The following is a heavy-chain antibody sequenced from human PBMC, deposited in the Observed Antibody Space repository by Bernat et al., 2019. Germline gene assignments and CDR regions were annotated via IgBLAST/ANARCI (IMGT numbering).Heavy chain of an antibody. CDR3: AGDKTGYSSSWYGTGWYFDL. Sequence: QVQLVQSGAEVKKPGSSVKVSCKASGGTFSSYAISWVRQSPGQGLEWLGGIIAIFGTASYAQKFQGRVTIAADKPTKKAYKELSSLRSEDKAVYYCAGDKTGYSSSWYGTGWYFDLWGRNTLVTVSS. D-gene: IGHD6-13*01. J-gene: IGHJ2*01. CDR2: IIAIFGTA. CDR1: GGTFSSYA. V-gene: IGHV1-69*06.